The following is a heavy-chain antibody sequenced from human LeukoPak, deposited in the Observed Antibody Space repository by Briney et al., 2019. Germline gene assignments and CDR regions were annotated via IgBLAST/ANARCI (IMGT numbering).Heavy chain of an antibody. CDR3: AKDSLRSYYFDY. D-gene: IGHD3-16*02. Sequence: PGGSLRLSCVASGFIFSSYAMSWVRQAPGKGLEWVSAISGSGGSTYYADSVKGRFTISRDNSKNTLYLQMNSLRAEDTAVYYCAKDSLRSYYFDYWGQGTLVTVSS. V-gene: IGHV3-23*01. CDR2: ISGSGGST. J-gene: IGHJ4*02. CDR1: GFIFSSYA.